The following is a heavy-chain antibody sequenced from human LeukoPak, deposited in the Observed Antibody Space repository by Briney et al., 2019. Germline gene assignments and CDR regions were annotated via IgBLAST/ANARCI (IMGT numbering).Heavy chain of an antibody. CDR2: ISSSGSTI. V-gene: IGHV3-48*03. Sequence: GGSLRLSCAASGFTFSSYEMNWVRQAPGKGLEWVSYISSSGSTIYYADSVKGRFTISRDNAKNTLYLQMNSLRAEDTAVYYCARGPSGGNFYVGDSWGQGTLVTVSS. D-gene: IGHD1-26*01. CDR1: GFTFSSYE. J-gene: IGHJ5*01. CDR3: ARGPSGGNFYVGDS.